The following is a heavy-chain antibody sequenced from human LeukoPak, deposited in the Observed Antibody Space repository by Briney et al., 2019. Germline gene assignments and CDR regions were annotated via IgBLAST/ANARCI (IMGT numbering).Heavy chain of an antibody. J-gene: IGHJ4*02. CDR1: RGSISSYS. V-gene: IGHV4-59*01. D-gene: IGHD6-13*01. CDR3: ARVFRGYSSS. Sequence: PSETLSLTCTVSRGSISSYSWNWIRQPPGKGLEWIGYIYYSGSTNYNPSLKSRVTISVDTSKNQFSLKLSSVTAADTAVYYCARVFRGYSSSWGQGTLVTVSS. CDR2: IYYSGST.